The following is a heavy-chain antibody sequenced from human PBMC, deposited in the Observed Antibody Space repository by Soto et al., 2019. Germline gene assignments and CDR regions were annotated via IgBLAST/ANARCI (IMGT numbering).Heavy chain of an antibody. CDR3: ARDLPNSGSADAFDI. CDR2: IYTSGST. V-gene: IGHV4-4*07. CDR1: GGSISSYY. J-gene: IGHJ3*02. D-gene: IGHD1-26*01. Sequence: LSLTCTVSGGSISSYYWSWIRQPAGKGLEWIGRIYTSGSTNYNPSLKSRVTMSVDTSKNQFSLKLSSVTAADTAVYYCARDLPNSGSADAFDIWGQGTMVTV.